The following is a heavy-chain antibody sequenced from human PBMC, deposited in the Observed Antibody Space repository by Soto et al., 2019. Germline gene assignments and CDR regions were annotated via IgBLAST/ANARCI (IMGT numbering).Heavy chain of an antibody. D-gene: IGHD3-9*01. V-gene: IGHV4-34*01. CDR3: ARGVRLRYFDWVPVY. J-gene: IGHJ4*02. CDR2: INHSGST. CDR1: GGSFSGYY. Sequence: SETLSLTCAVYGGSFSGYYWSWIRQPPGKGLEWIGEINHSGSTNYNPSLKSRVTISVDTSKNQFSLKLSSVTAADTAVYYCARGVRLRYFDWVPVYWGQGTLVTGSS.